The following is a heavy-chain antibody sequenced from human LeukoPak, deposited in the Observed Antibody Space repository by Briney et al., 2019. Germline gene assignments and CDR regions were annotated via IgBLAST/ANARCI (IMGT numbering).Heavy chain of an antibody. V-gene: IGHV3-33*01. CDR2: IWYDGSNK. CDR1: GFSLSTYG. CDR3: ARDRLSRWLREGGIDY. Sequence: GGSLRLACAASGFSLSTYGMHWVRQAPGKGLEWVAVIWYDGSNKDYADSVKGRFAISRDNAKNSLYLQMNSLRAEDTAVYYCARDRLSRWLREGGIDYWGQGTLVTVSS. D-gene: IGHD5-12*01. J-gene: IGHJ4*02.